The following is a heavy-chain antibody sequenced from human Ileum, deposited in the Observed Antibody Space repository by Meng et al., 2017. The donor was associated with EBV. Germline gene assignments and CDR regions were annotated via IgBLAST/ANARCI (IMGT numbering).Heavy chain of an antibody. CDR3: ARVGQWLPIDY. CDR2: IYHSGST. J-gene: IGHJ4*02. D-gene: IGHD6-19*01. CDR1: GGSISMSNG. Sequence: VQLRESGQGLVKPSGTLSLTWAVSGGSISMSNGWSWVRQPPGKGLEWIGEIYHSGSTNYNPSLKSRVTISVDKSKNQFSLNLSSVTAADTAVYYCARVGQWLPIDYWGQGTLVTVSS. V-gene: IGHV4-4*02.